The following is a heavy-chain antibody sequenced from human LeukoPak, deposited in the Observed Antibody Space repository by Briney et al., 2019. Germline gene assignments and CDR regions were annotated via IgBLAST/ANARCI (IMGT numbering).Heavy chain of an antibody. J-gene: IGHJ6*03. V-gene: IGHV4-4*07. CDR3: ARGNDILTGSPPYYYYYMDV. CDR1: GGSISSYY. Sequence: SETLSLTCTVSGGSISSYYWSWIRQPAGKGLEWIGRIYTSGSTNYNPSLKSRVTMSVDTSKNQFSLKLSSVTAADTAVYYCARGNDILTGSPPYYYYYMDVWGKGTTVTVSS. D-gene: IGHD3-9*01. CDR2: IYTSGST.